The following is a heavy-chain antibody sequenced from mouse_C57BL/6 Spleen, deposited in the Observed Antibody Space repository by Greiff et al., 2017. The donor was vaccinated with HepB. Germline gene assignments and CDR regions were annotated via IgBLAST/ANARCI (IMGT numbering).Heavy chain of an antibody. CDR2: IYPGDGDT. CDR1: GYAFSSYW. V-gene: IGHV1-80*01. CDR3: ARGGSSHWYFDV. Sequence: VQLQQSGAELVKPGASVKISCKASGYAFSSYWMNWVKQRPGKGLEWIGQIYPGDGDTNYNGKFKGKATLTADKSSSTAYMQRRSLTSEDSAVYFCARGGSSHWYFDVWGTGTTVTVSS. D-gene: IGHD1-1*01. J-gene: IGHJ1*03.